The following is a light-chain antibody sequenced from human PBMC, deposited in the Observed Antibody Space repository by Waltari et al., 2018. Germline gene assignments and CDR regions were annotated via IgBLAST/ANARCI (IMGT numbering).Light chain of an antibody. Sequence: QSALTQPASVSGSPGQAITISCTGTSSDVGSYNPVSWYQQNPGKAPNLIIYEGSKRPSGVSNRFSGSKSGNTASLTISGLQAEDEADYYCCSYAGSSTLYVFGTGTKVTVL. CDR1: SSDVGSYNP. CDR3: CSYAGSSTLYV. V-gene: IGLV2-23*01. J-gene: IGLJ1*01. CDR2: EGS.